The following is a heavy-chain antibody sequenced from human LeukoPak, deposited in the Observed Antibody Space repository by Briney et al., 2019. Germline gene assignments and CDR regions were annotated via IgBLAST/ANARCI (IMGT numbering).Heavy chain of an antibody. CDR2: ISGSGNYT. CDR3: ARAEGYNSFDY. V-gene: IGHV3-21*01. J-gene: IGHJ4*02. Sequence: PGGSLRLSCAASGFTFSTYTMNWVHQAPGKGLEWVSSISGSGNYTYYADSLKGRFTISRDSAKNSLYLQMNSLRAEDTAVYYCARAEGYNSFDYWGPGTRVTVSS. CDR1: GFTFSTYT. D-gene: IGHD6-13*01.